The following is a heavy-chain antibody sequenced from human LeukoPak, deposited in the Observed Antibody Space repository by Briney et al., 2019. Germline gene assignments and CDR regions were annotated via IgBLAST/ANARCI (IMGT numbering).Heavy chain of an antibody. J-gene: IGHJ3*02. CDR2: VKHSGSA. D-gene: IGHD3-3*01. Sequence: SETLSLTCVVYGGSFSDYYWSWIRQPPGKGLEWIGEVKHSGSANYNPSLKGRVTMSLDTSKNQFSLKVNSVTAADTAVYYCARGLYYDFWSGPQVGAFDIWGQGTMVTVSS. CDR3: ARGLYYDFWSGPQVGAFDI. V-gene: IGHV4-34*01. CDR1: GGSFSDYY.